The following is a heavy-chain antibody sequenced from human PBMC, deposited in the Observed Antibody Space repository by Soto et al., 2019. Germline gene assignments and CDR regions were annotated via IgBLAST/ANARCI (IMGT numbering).Heavy chain of an antibody. CDR1: AGSITTSY. D-gene: IGHD3-22*01. J-gene: IGHJ5*02. V-gene: IGHV4-59*01. Sequence: SKTLSLTGTVSAGSITTSYLTGFRRPLGKALRGIGDISYRRSTNYNPSLKRGLTISIDTSKSQISLNLNSMTTAATAVYYCASSGIVGRKVNTWFDTWGQGTLVTVSS. CDR3: ASSGIVGRKVNTWFDT. CDR2: ISYRRST.